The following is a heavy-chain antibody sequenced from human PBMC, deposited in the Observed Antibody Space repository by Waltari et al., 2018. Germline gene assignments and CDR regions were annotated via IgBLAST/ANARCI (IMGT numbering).Heavy chain of an antibody. CDR3: ARGNTKYGMDV. D-gene: IGHD3-10*01. J-gene: IGHJ6*02. CDR1: SFNVSSYA. Sequence: EVQLVESGGHLIQPGGSLSLSCAAASFNVSSYAMNWVRQAPGKGLEWVSILYHAGNTYYADSVKGRFTFSRDNSKNTLYLQMNSLRAEDTAVYYCARGNTKYGMDVWGQGTTVTVSS. V-gene: IGHV3-53*01. CDR2: LYHAGNT.